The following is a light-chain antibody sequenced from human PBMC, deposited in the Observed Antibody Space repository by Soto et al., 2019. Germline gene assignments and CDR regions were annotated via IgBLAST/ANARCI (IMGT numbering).Light chain of an antibody. Sequence: DIQMTQSPSSLSASVGDRVTITCRASQTMIRYLNWYQQKPGRAPNLLIYAASSLQSGVPSRFSGSGSGTEFTLTISSLQPEDFATYYCQQSYSTLFPFGPGTKVEIK. CDR3: QQSYSTLFP. CDR1: QTMIRY. J-gene: IGKJ3*01. V-gene: IGKV1-39*01. CDR2: AAS.